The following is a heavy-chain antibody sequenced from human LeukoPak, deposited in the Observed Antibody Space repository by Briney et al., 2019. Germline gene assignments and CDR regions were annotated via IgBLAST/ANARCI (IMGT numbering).Heavy chain of an antibody. D-gene: IGHD6-19*01. CDR2: IHYSGST. V-gene: IGHV4-59*05. CDR3: ARWRNSGWYSGSQGY. CDR1: GGSIGNYY. J-gene: IGHJ4*02. Sequence: PSETLSLTCSVSGGSIGNYYWTWIRQPPGKGLEWIGSIHYSGSTYNNPSLKSRVTISVDTSKNQFSLNLSSVTAADTAVYYCARWRNSGWYSGSQGYWGQGTLVTVSS.